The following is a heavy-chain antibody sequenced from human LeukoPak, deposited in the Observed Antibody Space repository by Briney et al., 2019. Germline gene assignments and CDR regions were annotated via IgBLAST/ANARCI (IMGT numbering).Heavy chain of an antibody. D-gene: IGHD2-15*01. J-gene: IGHJ4*02. CDR2: INHSGST. CDR1: GESFSGYY. V-gene: IGHV4-34*01. CDR3: ARGGGRDFDY. Sequence: SETLSLTCAVYGESFSGYYCSWIRQPPGKGLEWIGDINHSGSTNYNPSLKSRVTISVDTSKNQFSLNLNSVTAADTAVYYCARGGGRDFDYWGQGTLVTVSS.